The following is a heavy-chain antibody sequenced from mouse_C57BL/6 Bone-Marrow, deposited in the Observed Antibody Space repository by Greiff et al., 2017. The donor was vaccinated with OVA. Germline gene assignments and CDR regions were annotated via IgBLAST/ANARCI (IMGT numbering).Heavy chain of an antibody. CDR2: IHPSDSDT. J-gene: IGHJ2*01. CDR1: GYTFTSYW. Sequence: QVQLKQPGAELVKPGASVKVSCKASGYTFTSYWMHWVKQRPGQGLEWIGRIHPSDSDTNYNQKFKGKATLTVDKSSSTAYMQLSSLTSEDSAVYYCAIARSSSYYYFDYWGQGTTLTVSS. CDR3: AIARSSSYYYFDY. D-gene: IGHD1-1*01. V-gene: IGHV1-74*01.